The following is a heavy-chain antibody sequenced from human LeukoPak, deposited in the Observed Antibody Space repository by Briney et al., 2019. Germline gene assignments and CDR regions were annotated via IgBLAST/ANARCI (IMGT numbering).Heavy chain of an antibody. Sequence: PSETVSLTCVVYGGSFSGYYWSWIRQPPGKGLEWLGDISHSGYTDYNPSLKSRLTISVDTSKRQFSLTLNSVTAADTAVYYCARGTQNSDILTAYDYWGQGTRVTVSS. CDR3: ARGTQNSDILTAYDY. J-gene: IGHJ4*02. V-gene: IGHV4-34*01. CDR1: GGSFSGYY. D-gene: IGHD3-9*01. CDR2: ISHSGYT.